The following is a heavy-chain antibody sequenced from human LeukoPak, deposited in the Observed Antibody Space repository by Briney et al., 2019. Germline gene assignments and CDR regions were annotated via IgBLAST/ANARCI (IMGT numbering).Heavy chain of an antibody. CDR2: IDPSDSYT. Sequence: GESLKISCKGSGYSFTSYWISWVRQMPGKGLEWMGRIDPSDSYTNYSPSFRGHVTISADKSISTAYLQWSSLKASDTAMYYCARHPWNDLSYYYGMDVWGQGTTVTVSS. J-gene: IGHJ6*02. V-gene: IGHV5-10-1*01. D-gene: IGHD1-1*01. CDR1: GYSFTSYW. CDR3: ARHPWNDLSYYYGMDV.